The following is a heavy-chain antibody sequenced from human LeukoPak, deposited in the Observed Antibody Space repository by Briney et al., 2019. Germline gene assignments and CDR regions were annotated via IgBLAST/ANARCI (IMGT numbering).Heavy chain of an antibody. CDR1: GGSISSYY. J-gene: IGHJ4*02. Sequence: SETLSLTCTVSGGSISSYYWSWIRQPPGKGLEWIGYIYYSGSTNYNPSLKSRVTISVDTSKNQFSLKLSSVTAADTAVYYCARPMGIAAAGPFDYWGQGTLVTVSS. D-gene: IGHD6-13*01. CDR2: IYYSGST. CDR3: ARPMGIAAAGPFDY. V-gene: IGHV4-59*01.